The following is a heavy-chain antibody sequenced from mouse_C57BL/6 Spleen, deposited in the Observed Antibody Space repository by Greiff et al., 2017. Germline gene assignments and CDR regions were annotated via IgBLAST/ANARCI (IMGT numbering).Heavy chain of an antibody. CDR1: GFSLTSYG. Sequence: VQLKQSGPGLVQPSQSLSITCPVSGFSLTSYGVHWVRQSPGKGLEWLGVIWRGGSTDYNAAFMSRLSITKDNSKSQVFFKMNSLQADDTAIYYCAKETMITARYAMDYWGQGTSVTVSS. CDR2: IWRGGST. CDR3: AKETMITARYAMDY. V-gene: IGHV2-5*01. J-gene: IGHJ4*01. D-gene: IGHD2-4*01.